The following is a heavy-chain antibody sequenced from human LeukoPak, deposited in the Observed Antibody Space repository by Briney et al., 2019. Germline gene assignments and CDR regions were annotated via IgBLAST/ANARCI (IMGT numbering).Heavy chain of an antibody. CDR1: GFTFSSYD. Sequence: GGSLRLSCAASGFTFSSYDMHWVRQATGKGLEWVSAIGTAGDTYYPGSVKGRFTISGENAKNSLYLQMNSLRAGDTAVYYCARGGYYDSSGYYYSDGAFDIWGQGTMVTVSS. D-gene: IGHD3-22*01. CDR3: ARGGYYDSSGYYYSDGAFDI. V-gene: IGHV3-13*01. CDR2: IGTAGDT. J-gene: IGHJ3*02.